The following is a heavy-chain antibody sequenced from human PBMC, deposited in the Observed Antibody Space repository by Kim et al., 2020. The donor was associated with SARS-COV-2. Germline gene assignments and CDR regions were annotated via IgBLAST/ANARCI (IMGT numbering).Heavy chain of an antibody. V-gene: IGHV3-74*01. CDR3: ARDREYQLLFDP. D-gene: IGHD2-2*01. Sequence: TKDAESVKGRFAVSRDNAKNTLYLQMNSLRDEDTAVYYCARDREYQLLFDPWGQGTLVTVSS. J-gene: IGHJ5*02. CDR2: T.